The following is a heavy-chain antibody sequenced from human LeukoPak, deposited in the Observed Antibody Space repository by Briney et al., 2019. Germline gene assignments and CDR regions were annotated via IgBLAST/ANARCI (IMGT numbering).Heavy chain of an antibody. J-gene: IGHJ4*02. Sequence: SETLCLTCSVSGASINSYYWSWIRQPPGKGLERIGYFYYSGSNNYNPSLKRRVTISLDTSKNQFSLTLTSVTAADTAVYYCARHRRLGWLQLGPFDSWGQGAPVIVSS. V-gene: IGHV4-59*08. D-gene: IGHD5-24*01. CDR3: ARHRRLGWLQLGPFDS. CDR2: FYYSGSN. CDR1: GASINSYY.